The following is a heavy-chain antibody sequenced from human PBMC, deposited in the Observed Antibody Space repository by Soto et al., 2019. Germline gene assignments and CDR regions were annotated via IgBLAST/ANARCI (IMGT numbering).Heavy chain of an antibody. D-gene: IGHD2-15*01. CDR1: GYTFTRSG. V-gene: IGHV1-18*01. CDR2: ISSYNGDT. J-gene: IGHJ6*02. Sequence: QVQLEQSGAEVKKPGASVKVSCKASGYTFTRSGISGLRQAPGQGAEWMGWISSYNGDTNYAPTFQGRVTMTTDTATSTAYMELRSLRSDATAVYYCASERVAPYYYYGMDVLRQGTPVTVSS. CDR3: ASERVAPYYYYGMDV.